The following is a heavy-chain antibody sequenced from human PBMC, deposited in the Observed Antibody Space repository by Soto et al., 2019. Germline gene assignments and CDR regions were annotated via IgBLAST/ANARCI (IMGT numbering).Heavy chain of an antibody. V-gene: IGHV4-4*08. CDR1: GGFISCDF. CDR2: VHNSGNI. Sequence: SEALSPTSTASGGFISCDFCSLLRPPPGKRLELIGNVHNSGNIKYKHSLQSRVTTTVDTSKNTSSLRLSTVTAEDTAVYYCARDVYEIDNGYNNEFDFWGQGTMVTVSS. J-gene: IGHJ5*01. CDR3: ARDVYEIDNGYNNEFDF. D-gene: IGHD5-18*01.